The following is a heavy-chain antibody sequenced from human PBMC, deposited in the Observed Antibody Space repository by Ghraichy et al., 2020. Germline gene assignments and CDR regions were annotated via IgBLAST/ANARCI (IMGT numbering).Heavy chain of an antibody. CDR1: GFTFIDYY. CDR3: AREFRAHDDY. J-gene: IGHJ4*02. CDR2: ISSSGNIM. Sequence: GESLNISCAASGFTFIDYYMNWIRQAPGKGLEWISYISSSGNIMYYADSVKGRFTISRDNAKKSLYLQMNSLRAEDTAVYYCAREFRAHDDYWGQGTLVTVSS. V-gene: IGHV3-11*01.